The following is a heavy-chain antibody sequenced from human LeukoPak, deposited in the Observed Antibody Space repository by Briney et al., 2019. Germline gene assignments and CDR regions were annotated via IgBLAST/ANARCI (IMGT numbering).Heavy chain of an antibody. V-gene: IGHV1-2*02. Sequence: GASVKVSCKASGYTFTGYYMHWVRQAPGQGLEWMGWINPNSGGTNYAQKFQGRVTMTRDTSISTAYMELSRLRSDDTAVYYCASPSTIVDGRHYYYMDVWGKGTTVTVSS. J-gene: IGHJ6*03. D-gene: IGHD2-15*01. CDR1: GYTFTGYY. CDR3: ASPSTIVDGRHYYYMDV. CDR2: INPNSGGT.